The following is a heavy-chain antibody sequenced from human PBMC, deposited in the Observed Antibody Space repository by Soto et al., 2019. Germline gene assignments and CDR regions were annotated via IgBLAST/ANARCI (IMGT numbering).Heavy chain of an antibody. J-gene: IGHJ4*02. CDR3: ATRYYYDRSATGALGY. CDR1: GYTFTSSG. CDR2: ISAYNGNT. Sequence: GASVKVSCNASGYTFTSSGSSWVRQAPGQGLEWMGWISAYNGNTNYAQKLQGRVTMTTDTSTSTAYMELRSLRSDDTAVYYCATRYYYDRSATGALGYWGQGTLVNVSS. V-gene: IGHV1-18*04. D-gene: IGHD3-22*01.